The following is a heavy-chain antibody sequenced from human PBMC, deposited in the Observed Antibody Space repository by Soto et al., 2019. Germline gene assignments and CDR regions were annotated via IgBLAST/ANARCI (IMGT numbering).Heavy chain of an antibody. V-gene: IGHV1-3*01. CDR1: GYTFTSYA. CDR2: INAGNGNT. Sequence: QVQLVQSGAEVKKPGASVKVSCKASGYTFTSYAMHWVRQAPGKRLEWMGWINAGNGNTKYSQKFQGRDTITRDTSASTAYMELSSLRSEDTAVYYCARWDIAPDWFDPWGQGTLVIVSS. CDR3: ARWDIAPDWFDP. J-gene: IGHJ5*02. D-gene: IGHD5-12*01.